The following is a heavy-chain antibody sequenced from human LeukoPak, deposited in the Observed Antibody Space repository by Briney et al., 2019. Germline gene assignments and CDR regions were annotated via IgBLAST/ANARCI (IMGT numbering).Heavy chain of an antibody. V-gene: IGHV4-59*03. J-gene: IGHJ4*02. Sequence: SETLSLTCTVSGDSITSHSWSWIRLPPGKGLEWIGYIHSSGSTSYSPSLESRVTITRGTSKNQFSLKMTAVTAADTAVYYCAVSGYGSTDSWGQGTLVTVS. CDR3: AVSGYGSTDS. CDR2: IHSSGST. CDR1: GDSITSHS. D-gene: IGHD3-10*01.